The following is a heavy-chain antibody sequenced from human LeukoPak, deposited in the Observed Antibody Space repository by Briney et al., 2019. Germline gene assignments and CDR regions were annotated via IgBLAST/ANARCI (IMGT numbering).Heavy chain of an antibody. CDR2: ISAYSGNT. Sequence: GASVKVSCTASGYTFTSYGISWVRQAPGQGLEWMGWISAYSGNTNYAQKLQGRVTMTTDTSTSTAYMELRGLRSDDTAVYYCAREPIAVAGTGYDYWVQGTLVSVSS. CDR3: AREPIAVAGTGYDY. V-gene: IGHV1-18*01. D-gene: IGHD6-19*01. CDR1: GYTFTSYG. J-gene: IGHJ4*02.